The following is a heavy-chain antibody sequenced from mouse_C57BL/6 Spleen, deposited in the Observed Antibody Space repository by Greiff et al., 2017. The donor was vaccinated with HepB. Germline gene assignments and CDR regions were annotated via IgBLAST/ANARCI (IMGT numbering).Heavy chain of an antibody. CDR1: GYTFTSYW. D-gene: IGHD4-1*01. CDR2: IDPSDSYT. CDR3: ARPTGTGGFDY. J-gene: IGHJ2*01. Sequence: QVQLKQSGAELVMPGASVKLSCKASGYTFTSYWMHWVKQRPGQGLEWIGEIDPSDSYTNYNQKFKGKSTLTVDKSSSTAYMQLSSLTSEDSAVYYCARPTGTGGFDYWGQGTTLTVSS. V-gene: IGHV1-69*01.